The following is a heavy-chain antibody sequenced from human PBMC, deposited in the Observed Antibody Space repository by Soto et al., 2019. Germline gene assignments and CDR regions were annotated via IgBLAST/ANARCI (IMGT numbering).Heavy chain of an antibody. CDR2: ITPVLGIA. V-gene: IGHV1-69*02. Sequence: QVQLVQSGAEVKKPGSSVKVSCEASGRTFSSYSIIWVRQAPRQGLEWMGRITPVLGIATYAQKFQGRVTITAAKTPSTAYMDLSSLTFEDTAVYYCARGGAVAGDPNLQRYYYGMDVWGQGTTVTVSS. CDR1: GRTFSSYS. D-gene: IGHD6-19*01. CDR3: ARGGAVAGDPNLQRYYYGMDV. J-gene: IGHJ6*02.